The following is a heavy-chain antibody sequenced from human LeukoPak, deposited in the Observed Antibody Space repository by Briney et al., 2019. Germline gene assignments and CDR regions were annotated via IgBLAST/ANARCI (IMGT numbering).Heavy chain of an antibody. CDR1: GFTFSSYA. V-gene: IGHV3-23*01. J-gene: IGHJ4*02. CDR3: ARVRSGSYLGLGVY. CDR2: ISGSGGST. Sequence: GGSLRLSCAASGFTFSSYAMSWVRQAPGKGLEWVSAISGSGGSTYYADSVKGRFTISRDNSKNTLYLQMNSLRAEDTAVYYCARVRSGSYLGLGVYWGQGTLVTVSS. D-gene: IGHD1-26*01.